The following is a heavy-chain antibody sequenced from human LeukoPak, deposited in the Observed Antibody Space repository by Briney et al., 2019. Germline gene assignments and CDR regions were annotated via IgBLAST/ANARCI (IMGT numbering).Heavy chain of an antibody. CDR2: IYYSGST. Sequence: PSETLSLTCAVSGGSISSSNWWSWVRQPPGKGLEWIGSIYYSGSTYYNPSLKSRVTISVDTSKNQFSLKLSSVTAADTAVYYCARRSSGNFDYWGQGTLVTVSS. D-gene: IGHD6-19*01. J-gene: IGHJ4*02. V-gene: IGHV4-4*02. CDR3: ARRSSGNFDY. CDR1: GGSISSSNW.